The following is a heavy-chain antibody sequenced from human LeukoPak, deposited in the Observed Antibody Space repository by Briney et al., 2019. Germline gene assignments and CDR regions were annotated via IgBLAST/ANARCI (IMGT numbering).Heavy chain of an antibody. J-gene: IGHJ4*02. V-gene: IGHV5-51*01. CDR1: GYSFISYW. D-gene: IGHD2-8*01. CDR3: ARHAKYCSNGVCYVDY. CDR2: IYPGDSDT. Sequence: GESLKISCKGSGYSFISYWIVWVRQMPGKGLEWMGIIYPGDSDTRYSPSFQGQVTISADKSISTAYLQWSSLKASDTAMYYCARHAKYCSNGVCYVDYWGQGTLVTVSS.